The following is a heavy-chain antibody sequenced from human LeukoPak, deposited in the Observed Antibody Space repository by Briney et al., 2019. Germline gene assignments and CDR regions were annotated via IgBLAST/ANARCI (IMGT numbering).Heavy chain of an antibody. CDR1: GYTFTGYY. Sequence: ASVKVSCKASGYTFTGYYMHWVRQAPGQGLEWMGWINPNSGGTNYAQKFQGRVTVTRDTSISTAYMELSRLRSDDTAVYYCARDRGQWLAVYYFDYWGQGTLVTVSS. CDR2: INPNSGGT. V-gene: IGHV1-2*02. CDR3: ARDRGQWLAVYYFDY. J-gene: IGHJ4*02. D-gene: IGHD6-19*01.